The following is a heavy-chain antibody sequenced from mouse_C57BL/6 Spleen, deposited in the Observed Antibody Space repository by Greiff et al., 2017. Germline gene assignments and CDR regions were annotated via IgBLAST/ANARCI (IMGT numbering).Heavy chain of an antibody. CDR1: GYTFTDYN. Sequence: VQLQQSGPELVKPGASVKIPCKASGYTFTDYNMDWVKQSHGKSLEWIGDINPNNGGTIYNQKFKGKATLTVDKSASTAYMELRSLTSEDTAVYYCARSGGYSNFWYFDVWGTGTTVTVSS. D-gene: IGHD2-5*01. J-gene: IGHJ1*03. CDR3: ARSGGYSNFWYFDV. V-gene: IGHV1-18*01. CDR2: INPNNGGT.